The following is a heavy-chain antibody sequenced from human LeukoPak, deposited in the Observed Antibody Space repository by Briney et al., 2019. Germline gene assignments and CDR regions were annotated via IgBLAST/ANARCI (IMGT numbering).Heavy chain of an antibody. J-gene: IGHJ4*02. CDR1: GGTFSSYT. CDR3: ARGEYYYDSSGYSYGFDY. Sequence: SVKVSCKASGGTFSSYTISWVRRAPGQGVEWMGRIIPILGIANYARKFQGRVTITADKTTSTAYMELSSLSSEDTAVYYCARGEYYYDSSGYSYGFDYWGQGTLVTVSS. D-gene: IGHD3-22*01. CDR2: IIPILGIA. V-gene: IGHV1-69*02.